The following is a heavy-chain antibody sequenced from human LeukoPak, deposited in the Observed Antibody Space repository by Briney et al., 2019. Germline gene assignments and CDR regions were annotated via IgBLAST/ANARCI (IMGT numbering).Heavy chain of an antibody. D-gene: IGHD6-13*01. V-gene: IGHV4-39*01. Sequence: SETLSLTCTVSGGSISSSYYYWGWIRQPPGKGLEWIGSIYYSGSTYYNPSLKSRVTISVDTSKNQFSLKLSSVTAADTAVYYCATYSSSRRFDYWGQGTLVTVSS. CDR3: ATYSSSRRFDY. CDR1: GGSISSSYYY. J-gene: IGHJ4*02. CDR2: IYYSGST.